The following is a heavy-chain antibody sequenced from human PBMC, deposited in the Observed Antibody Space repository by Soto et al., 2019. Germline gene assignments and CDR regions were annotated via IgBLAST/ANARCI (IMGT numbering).Heavy chain of an antibody. V-gene: IGHV3-30-3*01. Sequence: QVQLVEAGGGVVQPGRSLRLACAASGFTFSSYALHWVRQAPGRGLEWVALISFDGNNKYYANSVKARFTISRDNSKNTLYLQMSILRAEDTAVYYWGRCSSTSCHLGADYWGQGTLVTVSS. D-gene: IGHD2-2*01. CDR2: ISFDGNNK. CDR3: GRCSSTSCHLGADY. J-gene: IGHJ4*02. CDR1: GFTFSSYA.